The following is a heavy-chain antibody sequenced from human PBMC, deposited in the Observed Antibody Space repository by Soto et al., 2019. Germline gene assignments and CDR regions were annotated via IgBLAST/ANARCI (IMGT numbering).Heavy chain of an antibody. D-gene: IGHD2-2*01. CDR1: GYTFTSYY. V-gene: IGHV1-46*01. J-gene: IGHJ5*02. CDR2: INPSGGST. CDR3: ASAALIDNWFDP. Sequence: ASVKVSCNASGYTFTSYYMHWVRQAPGQGLEWMGIINPSGGSTSYAQKFQGRVTMTRDTSTSTVYMELRSLRSKNTAVYYCASAALIDNWFDPWGQGTLVTVSS.